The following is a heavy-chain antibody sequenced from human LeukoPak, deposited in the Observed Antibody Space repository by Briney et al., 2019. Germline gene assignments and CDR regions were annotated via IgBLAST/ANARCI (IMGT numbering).Heavy chain of an antibody. J-gene: IGHJ4*02. CDR3: ARGNVSGDYGY. V-gene: IGHV4-59*08. CDR2: IYYSGST. D-gene: IGHD4-17*01. CDR1: GGSISSYY. Sequence: SETLSLTCTVSGGSISSYYWSWIRQPPGKGLEWIGYIYYSGSTNYNPSLKSRVTISVDTSKNQFSLKLSSVTAADTAVYYCARGNVSGDYGYRGQGTLVTVSS.